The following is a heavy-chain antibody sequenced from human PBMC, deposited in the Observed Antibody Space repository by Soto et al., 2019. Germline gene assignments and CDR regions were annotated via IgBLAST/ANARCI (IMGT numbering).Heavy chain of an antibody. Sequence: GGSLRLSCAASGFSFSTYAMSWVRQAPGKGLEWVSAISGPGGSTYYADSVKGRFIISRDNSKNTLYLQMNSLRAEDTAVYYCAKPKGGSYYWYGVDVWGQGTTVTVSS. V-gene: IGHV3-23*01. CDR2: ISGPGGST. D-gene: IGHD1-26*01. J-gene: IGHJ6*02. CDR3: AKPKGGSYYWYGVDV. CDR1: GFSFSTYA.